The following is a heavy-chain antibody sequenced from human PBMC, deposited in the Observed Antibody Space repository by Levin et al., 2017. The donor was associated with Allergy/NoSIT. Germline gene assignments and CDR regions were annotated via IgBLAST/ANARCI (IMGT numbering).Heavy chain of an antibody. CDR1: GFTFSSYS. CDR2: ISSSSSYI. Sequence: PGGSLRLSCAASGFTFSSYSMNWVRQAPGKGLEWVSSISSSSSYIYYADSVKGRFTISRDNAKNSLYLQMNSLRAEDTAVYYCARDTLTKTAMVHFDYWGQGTLVTVSS. CDR3: ARDTLTKTAMVHFDY. J-gene: IGHJ4*02. D-gene: IGHD5-18*01. V-gene: IGHV3-21*01.